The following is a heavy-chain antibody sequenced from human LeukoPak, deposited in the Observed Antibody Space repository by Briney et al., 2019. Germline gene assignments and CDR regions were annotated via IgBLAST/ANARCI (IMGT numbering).Heavy chain of an antibody. CDR1: GFTFTTYA. V-gene: IGHV3-30*18. Sequence: GGSLRLSCAASGFTFTTYAMNWVRQAPGKGLEWVAVISNDGINRYYADSVKGRFTISRDNSKNTLYLQTNSLRPEDTALYYCAKPNYYDSSGYVYYFDYWGQGTLVTVSS. J-gene: IGHJ4*02. CDR3: AKPNYYDSSGYVYYFDY. CDR2: ISNDGINR. D-gene: IGHD3-22*01.